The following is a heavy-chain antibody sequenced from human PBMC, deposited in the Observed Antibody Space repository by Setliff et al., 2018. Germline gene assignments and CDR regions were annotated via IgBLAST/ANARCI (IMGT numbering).Heavy chain of an antibody. CDR2: INPDGSTI. CDR1: GFTFSSNW. Sequence: GGSLRLSCAASGFTFSSNWMFWVRQAPGKGLVWLSDINPDGSTIRYADSVKGRFTVSRDNAKNTMYLQMSSLRAEDTAVYYCTKDRGWHGMDVWGQGTTVTVS. J-gene: IGHJ6*02. CDR3: TKDRGWHGMDV. D-gene: IGHD6-19*01. V-gene: IGHV3-74*01.